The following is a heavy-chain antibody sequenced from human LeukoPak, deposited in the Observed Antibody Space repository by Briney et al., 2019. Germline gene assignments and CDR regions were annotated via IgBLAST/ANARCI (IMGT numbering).Heavy chain of an antibody. CDR2: IYTSGST. CDR3: ARGSYSSGWSPGYYLDY. Sequence: PSQTLSLTCTVSGGSISSGSYYWSWIRQPAGKGLEWIGRIYTSGSTNYNPSLKSRVTISVDTSKNQFSLKLSSVTAADTAVYYCARGSYSSGWSPGYYLDYWGQGTLVTVSS. CDR1: GGSISSGSYY. V-gene: IGHV4-61*02. J-gene: IGHJ4*02. D-gene: IGHD6-19*01.